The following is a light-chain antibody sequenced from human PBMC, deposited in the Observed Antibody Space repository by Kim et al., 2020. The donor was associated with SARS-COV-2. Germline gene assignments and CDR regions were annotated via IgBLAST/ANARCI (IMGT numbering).Light chain of an antibody. CDR2: DAS. V-gene: IGKV3-11*01. CDR3: QQRAHWPT. Sequence: LSLSPAERATLSCRASQSIYNYLAWYQQKPGQAPRLLIYDASNRATGIPARFSGTGSGTDFTLTISSLEPEDFAVYYCQQRAHWPTFGGGTKLEI. CDR1: QSIYNY. J-gene: IGKJ4*01.